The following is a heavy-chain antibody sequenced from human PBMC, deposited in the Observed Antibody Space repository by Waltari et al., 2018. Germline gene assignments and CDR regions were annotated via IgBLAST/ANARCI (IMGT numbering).Heavy chain of an antibody. CDR2: INHSGST. CDR1: GGSFSGYY. D-gene: IGHD2-21*02. J-gene: IGHJ6*02. CDR3: GIVVVTAIHYYYYGMDV. V-gene: IGHV4-34*01. Sequence: QVQLQQWGAGLLKPSETLSLTCAVYGGSFSGYYWSWIRQPPGKGLEWIGEINHSGSTNYNPSLKSRVTISVDTSKNQFSLKLSSLRSEDTAVYYCGIVVVTAIHYYYYGMDVWGQGTTVTVSS.